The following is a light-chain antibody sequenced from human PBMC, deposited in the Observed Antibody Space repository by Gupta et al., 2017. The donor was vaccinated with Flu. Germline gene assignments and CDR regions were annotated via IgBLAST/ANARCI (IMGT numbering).Light chain of an antibody. CDR2: GAS. Sequence: LATLSVSPGQRATISCRASQGVASYLVWSQQRPGQAPKFLIYGASIGETGIPSRFSGRGSGTEFTLTISSLQSEDFAIYYCQQNNSCPLTFGGGTKVEI. CDR3: QQNNSCPLT. V-gene: IGKV3-15*01. CDR1: QGVASY. J-gene: IGKJ4*01.